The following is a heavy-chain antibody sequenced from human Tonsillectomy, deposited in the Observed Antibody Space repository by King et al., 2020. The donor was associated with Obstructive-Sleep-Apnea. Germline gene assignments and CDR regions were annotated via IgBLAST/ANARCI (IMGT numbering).Heavy chain of an antibody. V-gene: IGHV4-59*01. CDR1: GGSISSYY. Sequence: QLQESGPGLVKPSETLSLTCTVSGGSISSYYWSWIRQPPGKGLEGMGYIYYSGSTNYNPSLKSRVTISVDTSTNQFSLKLSSVTAADTAVYYCARNDLWRGPDWFEPWGEGTLVTVSS. D-gene: IGHD3-3*01. CDR2: IYYSGST. J-gene: IGHJ5*02. CDR3: ARNDLWRGPDWFEP.